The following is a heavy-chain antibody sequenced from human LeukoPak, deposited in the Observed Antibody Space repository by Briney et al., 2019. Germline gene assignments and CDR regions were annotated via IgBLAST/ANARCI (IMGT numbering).Heavy chain of an antibody. J-gene: IGHJ4*02. Sequence: GGSLRLSCAACGFTFSSYAMHWVRQAPGKGLKWVAVISYDGSNKYYADSVKGRFTISRDNSKNTLYLQMNSLRAEDTAVYYCAINSGSYHYFDYWGQGTLVTVSS. CDR3: AINSGSYHYFDY. CDR2: ISYDGSNK. CDR1: GFTFSSYA. D-gene: IGHD1-26*01. V-gene: IGHV3-30-3*01.